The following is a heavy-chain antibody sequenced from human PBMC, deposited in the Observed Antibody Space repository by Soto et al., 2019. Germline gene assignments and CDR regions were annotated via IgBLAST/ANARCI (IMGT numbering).Heavy chain of an antibody. CDR1: GGSISSSNW. J-gene: IGHJ4*02. D-gene: IGHD3-22*01. CDR3: ARAEYYYDSSGYYYFDY. V-gene: IGHV4-4*02. Sequence: KPSETLSLTCAVSGGSISSSNWWSWVRQPPGKGLEWIGEIYHSGSTNYNPSLKSRVTISVDKSKNQFSLKLSSVTAADTAVYYCARAEYYYDSSGYYYFDYWGQGTLVTVSS. CDR2: IYHSGST.